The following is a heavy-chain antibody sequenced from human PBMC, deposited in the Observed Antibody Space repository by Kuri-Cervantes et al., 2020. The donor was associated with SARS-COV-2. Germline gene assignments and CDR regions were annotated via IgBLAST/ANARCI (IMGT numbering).Heavy chain of an antibody. CDR2: INPNNGGT. D-gene: IGHD1-26*01. V-gene: IGHV1-2*02. CDR3: ARGAVGAASLGAFDI. CDR1: GYTFSGYY. Sequence: ASVKVSCKASGYTFSGYYIHWVRQAPGQGLEWMGWINPNNGGTNYAQKFQGRVTMTRDKSISTAYMELSSLRSDDTAVYYCARGAVGAASLGAFDIWGQGRVVTVSS. J-gene: IGHJ3*02.